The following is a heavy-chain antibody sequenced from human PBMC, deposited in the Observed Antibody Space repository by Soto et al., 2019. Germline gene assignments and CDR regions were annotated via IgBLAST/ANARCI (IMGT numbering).Heavy chain of an antibody. CDR1: GGSFSGYY. J-gene: IGHJ6*02. D-gene: IGHD3-10*01. CDR3: ASSSFLRSGDLFHGLDV. CDR2: INHGGTS. V-gene: IGHV4-34*01. Sequence: QVQLQQWGAGLLKPSETLSLTCAVHGGSFSGYYWDWIRQPPGKGLEWIGEINHGGTSNYNPSLTTRPCISVDXSXNXXSLKLTSVTAEDTALYFWASSSFLRSGDLFHGLDVWGQGTTVTVSS.